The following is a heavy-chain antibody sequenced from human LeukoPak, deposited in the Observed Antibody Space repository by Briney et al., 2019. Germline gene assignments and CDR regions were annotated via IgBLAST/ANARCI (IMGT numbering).Heavy chain of an antibody. Sequence: ASVKVSCKASGYTFTSYGISWVRQAPGQGLEWMGWISAYNGNTNYAQKLQGRVTMTTDTSTSTAYMELRSLRSDDTAVYYCARNRANYYDSSGYYYEYFQHWGQGTLVTVSS. D-gene: IGHD3-22*01. CDR3: ARNRANYYDSSGYYYEYFQH. J-gene: IGHJ1*01. CDR2: ISAYNGNT. CDR1: GYTFTSYG. V-gene: IGHV1-18*01.